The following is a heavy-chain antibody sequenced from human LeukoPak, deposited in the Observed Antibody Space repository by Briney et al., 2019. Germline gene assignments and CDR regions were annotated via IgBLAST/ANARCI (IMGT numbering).Heavy chain of an antibody. CDR2: ISWKSDKI. V-gene: IGHV3-9*03. J-gene: IGHJ3*02. CDR3: AKGIGSGSHRAFDI. CDR1: GFTFDDYA. D-gene: IGHD3-10*01. Sequence: GRSLRLSCAASGFTFDDYAMHWVRQAPGKGLEWVAGISWKSDKIAYADSVKGRFTISRDNAKNSLYLQMNSLRAEDMALYYCAKGIGSGSHRAFDIWGPGTTVTVSS.